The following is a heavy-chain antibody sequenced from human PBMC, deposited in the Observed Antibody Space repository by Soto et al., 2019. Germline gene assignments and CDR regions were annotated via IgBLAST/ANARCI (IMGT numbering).Heavy chain of an antibody. D-gene: IGHD3-9*01. CDR1: GFTFSNYE. V-gene: IGHV3-48*03. J-gene: IGHJ6*02. CDR3: ARDRLSPYDILTGYRFYGMDV. CDR2: ISSSGVTDI. Sequence: EVQLVESGGGLVQPGGSLRLSCTASGFTFSNYEMNWVRQAPGKGLEWVSYISSSGVTDIYYADSVKGRFAISRDNAKNSLFLQMNSLRAEDTAVYYCARDRLSPYDILTGYRFYGMDVWGQGTTVTVSS.